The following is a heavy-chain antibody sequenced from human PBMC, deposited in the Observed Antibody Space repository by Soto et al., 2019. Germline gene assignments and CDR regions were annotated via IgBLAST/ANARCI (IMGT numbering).Heavy chain of an antibody. CDR3: ARDQPEYSYGYGLGY. D-gene: IGHD5-18*01. CDR2: ISSSSRYI. V-gene: IGHV3-21*01. J-gene: IGHJ4*02. Sequence: GGSLRLSCAASGFTFSSYSMNWVRQAPGKGLEWVSSISSSSRYIYYADSVKGRFTISRDNAKNSLYLQMNSLRAEDTAVYYCARDQPEYSYGYGLGYWGQGTLVTVSS. CDR1: GFTFSSYS.